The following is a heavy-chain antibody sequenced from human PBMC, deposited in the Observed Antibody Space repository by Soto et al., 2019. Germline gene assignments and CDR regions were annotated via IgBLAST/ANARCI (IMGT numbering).Heavy chain of an antibody. CDR1: GGPVNSGSYF. D-gene: IGHD4-17*01. J-gene: IGHJ4*02. CDR2: IYNVGST. Sequence: QVQLQESGPGLVKASETLSLTCTVSGGPVNSGSYFWSWIRQPPGKRLEWIGYIYNVGSTNYNPSHKTRFSISIHTSQNQFSLKMSSVTAADTAIYYCARDRGHYGDYDLDYWGQGTQVTVSS. V-gene: IGHV4-61*01. CDR3: ARDRGHYGDYDLDY.